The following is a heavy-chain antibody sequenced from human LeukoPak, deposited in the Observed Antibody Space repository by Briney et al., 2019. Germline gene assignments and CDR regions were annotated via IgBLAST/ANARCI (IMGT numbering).Heavy chain of an antibody. CDR1: GFTFSSYG. V-gene: IGHV3-30*03. CDR3: ARGLITIFGVVSF. J-gene: IGHJ4*02. Sequence: GGSLRLSCAASGFTFSSYGMHWVRQAPGKGLEWVAVISYDESNKFYADSVRGRFTISRDNSKNTLYLQMNSLRTEDTAVYYCARGLITIFGVVSFWGQGTLVTVSS. CDR2: ISYDESNK. D-gene: IGHD3-3*01.